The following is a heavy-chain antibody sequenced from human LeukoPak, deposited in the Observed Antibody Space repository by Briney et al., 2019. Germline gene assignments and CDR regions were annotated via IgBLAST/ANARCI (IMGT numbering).Heavy chain of an antibody. Sequence: GESLKISCKGSGYRFITYWIGWVRQMPGKGLEWMGIIYPGDSKTRYSPSFQGQVTISADKSISTAYLQWSSLKASDTAMYYCARHLLAKGYNDFWSGSDYWGQGTLVTVSS. CDR3: ARHLLAKGYNDFWSGSDY. CDR1: GYRFITYW. CDR2: IYPGDSKT. J-gene: IGHJ4*02. D-gene: IGHD3-3*01. V-gene: IGHV5-51*01.